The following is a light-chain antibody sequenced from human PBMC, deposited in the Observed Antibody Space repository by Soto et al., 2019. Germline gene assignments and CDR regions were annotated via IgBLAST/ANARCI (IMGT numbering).Light chain of an antibody. V-gene: IGLV1-44*01. CDR3: ASWDDSLNGHV. CDR1: SSNIASNT. CDR2: SND. J-gene: IGLJ1*01. Sequence: SVLTQPPSASGTPGQRVTVSCSGSSSNIASNTVNWYQQLPGTAPKLLIYSNDQRPSGAPDRFSASKSGTSASLAISGLQSEDEADYYCASWDDSLNGHVFGTGTKVTVL.